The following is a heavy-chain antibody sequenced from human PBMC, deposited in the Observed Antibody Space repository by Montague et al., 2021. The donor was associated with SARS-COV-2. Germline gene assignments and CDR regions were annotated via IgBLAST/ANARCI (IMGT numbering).Heavy chain of an antibody. Sequence: SLSLSWAASGFTVSSNYMSWVRQAPGKGLEWVSVIYSGGITYYADSVKGRSTISRHNSKNTLYLQMNSLRAEDTAVYYCAVELGLLRAYWGQGTLVTVSS. CDR1: GFTVSSNY. CDR2: IYSGGIT. D-gene: IGHD3/OR15-3a*01. CDR3: AVELGLLRAY. J-gene: IGHJ4*02. V-gene: IGHV3-53*04.